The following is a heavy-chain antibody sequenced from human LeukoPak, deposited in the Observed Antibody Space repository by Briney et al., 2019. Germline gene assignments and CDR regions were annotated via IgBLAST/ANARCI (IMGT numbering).Heavy chain of an antibody. Sequence: RGPLRLSCAASGFTFTTYAINWVRQAPGKGLEWVSGISADDKAYYADSVKGRFTISRDTSKNTVSLQMSSLRAEDTALYYCAKDLALAGTGGGFDVWGQGTRVAVSS. CDR1: GFTFTTYA. CDR3: AKDLALAGTGGGFDV. V-gene: IGHV3-23*01. D-gene: IGHD6-19*01. J-gene: IGHJ3*01. CDR2: ISADDKA.